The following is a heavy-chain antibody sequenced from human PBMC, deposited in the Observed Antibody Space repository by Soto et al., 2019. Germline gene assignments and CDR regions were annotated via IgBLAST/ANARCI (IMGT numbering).Heavy chain of an antibody. Sequence: ASVKVSCKAPGYTFGIYDINWVRQATGQGLEWMGWVNPKSGNTAYAQKFQGRVTMTRNTSISTAYMELSSLRFEDTAVYYCARFYYDTLTGYYILDKWGQGTLVTVSS. J-gene: IGHJ4*02. CDR3: ARFYYDTLTGYYILDK. V-gene: IGHV1-8*01. CDR2: VNPKSGNT. D-gene: IGHD3-9*01. CDR1: GYTFGIYD.